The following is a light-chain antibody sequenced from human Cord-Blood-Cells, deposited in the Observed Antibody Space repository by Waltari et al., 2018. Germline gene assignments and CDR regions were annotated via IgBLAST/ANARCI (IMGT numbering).Light chain of an antibody. V-gene: IGKV1-39*01. J-gene: IGKJ3*01. CDR3: RQSYSTVT. CDR2: AAS. Sequence: DIQMTQSPSSLSASEGDRVIITCRASQSMNSYVNWYQQNPGKAPRLLIYAASSLQSGITSRFNGSGSGTDFTLTLSSLQPEDYATDYCRQSYSTVTFVPGIRVYI. CDR1: QSMNSY.